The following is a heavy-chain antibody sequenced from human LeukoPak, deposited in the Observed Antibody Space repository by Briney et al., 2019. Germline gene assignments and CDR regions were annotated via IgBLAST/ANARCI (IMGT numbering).Heavy chain of an antibody. V-gene: IGHV4-34*01. CDR1: GGSFSGYY. Sequence: PSETLSLTCAVYGGSFSGYYWSWIRQPPGKGLEWIGEINHSGSTNYNPSLKSRVTISVDTSKNQFSLKLSSVTAADTAVYYCAREGPPPGNWFDPWGQGTLVTVSS. CDR2: INHSGST. J-gene: IGHJ5*02. CDR3: AREGPPPGNWFDP.